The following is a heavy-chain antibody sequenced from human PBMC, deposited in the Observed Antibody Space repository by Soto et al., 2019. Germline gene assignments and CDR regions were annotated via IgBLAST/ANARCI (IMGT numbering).Heavy chain of an antibody. V-gene: IGHV4-31*02. CDR3: AREVVVAATRGFDY. Sequence: SETLSLTCTVSGGYISSGVCYWSWIRQHPGKGLEWIGYIYYSGSTYYNPSLKSRVTISVDTSKNQFSLKLSSVTAADTAVYYCAREVVVAATRGFDYWGQGTPVTVSS. J-gene: IGHJ4*02. CDR2: IYYSGST. D-gene: IGHD2-15*01. CDR1: GGYISSGVCY.